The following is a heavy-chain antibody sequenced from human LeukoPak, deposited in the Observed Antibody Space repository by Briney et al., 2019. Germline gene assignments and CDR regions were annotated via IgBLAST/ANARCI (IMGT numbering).Heavy chain of an antibody. V-gene: IGHV3-30*02. Sequence: GGSLRLSCAAPGFTFSSYGMHWVRQAPGKGLEWMAFIRYDGSNKYYADSVKGRFTISRDNSKNTLYLQMNSLRAEDTAVYYXXXXXYYYGSGSYPTDYWGQGTLVTVSS. J-gene: IGHJ4*02. CDR1: GFTFSSYG. CDR2: IRYDGSNK. D-gene: IGHD3-10*01. CDR3: XXXXYYYGSGSYPTDY.